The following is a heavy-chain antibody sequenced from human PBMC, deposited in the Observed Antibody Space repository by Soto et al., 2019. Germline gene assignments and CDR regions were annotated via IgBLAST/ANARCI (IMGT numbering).Heavy chain of an antibody. CDR3: ANRPSAAPGYFDY. V-gene: IGHV2-5*02. CDR1: GSSLSTNGVG. D-gene: IGHD2-15*01. J-gene: IGHJ4*02. Sequence: QITLKESGPTLVKPTQTLTLTCSFSGSSLSTNGVGVAWIRQPPGKALEWLALIYWDDDRRYNPSLKSRLTHTKHTSKNQEVLTMTTIDPVDTATYYCANRPSAAPGYFDYWRQGTLVTVSS. CDR2: IYWDDDR.